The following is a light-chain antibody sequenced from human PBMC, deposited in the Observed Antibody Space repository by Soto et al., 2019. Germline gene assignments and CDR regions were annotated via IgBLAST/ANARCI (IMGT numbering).Light chain of an antibody. V-gene: IGKV1-39*01. Sequence: DIQMTQSPSSLSASVGDRVTITCRASQTITNYLNWYQQKPGKAPKLLIYAASTLLSGVPSRFTGGGSGTDFTLTIDSLQPEDFATYFCQQSYSSPWTVGQGTKVEI. CDR2: AAS. CDR1: QTITNY. J-gene: IGKJ1*01. CDR3: QQSYSSPWT.